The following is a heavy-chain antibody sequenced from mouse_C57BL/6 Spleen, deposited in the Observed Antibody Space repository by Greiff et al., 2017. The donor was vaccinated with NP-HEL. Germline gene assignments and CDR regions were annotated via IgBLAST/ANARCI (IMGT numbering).Heavy chain of an antibody. Sequence: QVQLKQPGAELVKPGASVKMSCKASGYTFTSYWITWVKQRPGQGLEWIGDIYPSNGGTNYNEKFKSKATLTVDKSSSIAYMQLSSLTSEDSAVYYCARNYYGSSYGYWGQGTTLTVSS. CDR2: IYPSNGGT. D-gene: IGHD1-1*01. J-gene: IGHJ2*01. V-gene: IGHV1-55*01. CDR1: GYTFTSYW. CDR3: ARNYYGSSYGY.